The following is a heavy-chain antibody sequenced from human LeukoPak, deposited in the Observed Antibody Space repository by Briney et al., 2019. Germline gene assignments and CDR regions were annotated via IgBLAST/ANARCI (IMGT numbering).Heavy chain of an antibody. Sequence: ETLSLTCSISADSITSGYWSWIRQPPGKGLEWIGYIYGSENTDYNPSLKSRVTISLDTSKNQLSLNLTAVTAADTAVYYCAGRGQRYFRDWGQGTLVTVSS. V-gene: IGHV4-59*08. J-gene: IGHJ1*01. CDR3: AGRGQRYFRD. CDR2: IYGSENT. CDR1: ADSITSGY.